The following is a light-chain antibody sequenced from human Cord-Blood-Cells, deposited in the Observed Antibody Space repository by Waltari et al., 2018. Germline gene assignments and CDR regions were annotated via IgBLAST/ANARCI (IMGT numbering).Light chain of an antibody. CDR1: SRDVGSYNL. V-gene: IGLV2-23*02. CDR2: EVS. J-gene: IGLJ2*01. Sequence: QSALTQPASVSGSPGQSLTISCTGTSRDVGSYNLVSWYQQHPGKAPKLMIYEVSKRPSGVSNRFSGSKSGNTASLTISGLQTEDEADYYCCSYAGSSTLVFGGGTKLTVL. CDR3: CSYAGSSTLV.